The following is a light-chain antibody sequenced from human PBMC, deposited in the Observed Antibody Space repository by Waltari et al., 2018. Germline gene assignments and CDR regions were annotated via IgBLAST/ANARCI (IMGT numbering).Light chain of an antibody. CDR1: KLGDKY. J-gene: IGLJ3*02. V-gene: IGLV3-1*01. CDR2: QDK. CDR3: QAWDSSTWV. Sequence: SYELSQPPSVSVSPGQTASITCSGDKLGDKYACWYQQKPGQSPVLVIYQDKRRPSGIPERFSGSNSGNTATLTISGTQAMDEADYYCQAWDSSTWVFGGGTKLTVL.